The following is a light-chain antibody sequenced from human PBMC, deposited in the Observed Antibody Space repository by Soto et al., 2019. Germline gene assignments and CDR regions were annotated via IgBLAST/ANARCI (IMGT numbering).Light chain of an antibody. V-gene: IGLV1-44*01. CDR2: SNN. Sequence: QPVLTQPPSASGTPGQRVTISCSGSSSNIGSNTVNWYQQLPGTAPKLLIYSNNQRPSGVPDRFSGSKSGTSASLAISGLQSADEADYYCAAWYDSLNGFYVFGTGTKLTVL. J-gene: IGLJ1*01. CDR3: AAWYDSLNGFYV. CDR1: SSNIGSNT.